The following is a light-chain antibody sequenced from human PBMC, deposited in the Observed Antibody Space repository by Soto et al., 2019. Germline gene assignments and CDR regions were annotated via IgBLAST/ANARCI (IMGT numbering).Light chain of an antibody. CDR3: ESWETNTRV. J-gene: IGLJ3*02. V-gene: IGLV4-60*03. Sequence: QPVLTQPSYASASLGSSVSLTCTLSSRHSFYDIAWHQQRPGTAPRYLMKVEGSGNYDKGSGIPERFSGSSSGADRYLTISILRSEDEGDFYCESWETNTRVFGGGTKLTVL. CDR2: VEGSGNY. CDR1: SRHSFYD.